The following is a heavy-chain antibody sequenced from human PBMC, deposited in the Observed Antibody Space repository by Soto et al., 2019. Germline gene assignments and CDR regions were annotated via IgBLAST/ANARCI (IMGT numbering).Heavy chain of an antibody. J-gene: IGHJ5*02. CDR3: TIELSTYNWFDP. CDR2: INPKSGAS. CDR1: GYSFIDYY. D-gene: IGHD3-10*01. V-gene: IGHV1-2*02. Sequence: ASVKVSCKAFGYSFIDYYIHWVRQAPGQGLEWMGWINPKSGASNYAQKFQGRVNMTGDTSLSAAYMELSSLTSDDTAVYYCTIELSTYNWFDPRGQGTQVTVSS.